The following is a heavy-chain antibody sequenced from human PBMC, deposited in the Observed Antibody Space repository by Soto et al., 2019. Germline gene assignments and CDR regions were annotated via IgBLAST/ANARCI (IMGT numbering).Heavy chain of an antibody. J-gene: IGHJ4*02. CDR1: GGSISSGGYP. Sequence: SETLSLTCAVSGGSISSGGYPWSWIRQPPGKGLEWIGYIYHSGSTYYNPSLKSRVTISVDRSKNQFSLKLSSVTAADTAVYYCAGGPGVARNYWGQGTLVTVSS. V-gene: IGHV4-30-2*01. CDR3: AGGPGVARNY. CDR2: IYHSGST. D-gene: IGHD5-12*01.